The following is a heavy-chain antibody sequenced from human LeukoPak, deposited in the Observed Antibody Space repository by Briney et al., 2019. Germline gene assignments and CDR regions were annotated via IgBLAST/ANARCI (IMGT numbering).Heavy chain of an antibody. CDR2: IYFSGGT. D-gene: IGHD3-10*01. J-gene: IGHJ5*02. CDR1: GDSISSSNCY. V-gene: IGHV4-39*01. Sequence: SETLSLTCTVSGDSISSSNCYWGWIRQPPGKGLEWIGSIYFSGGTYYNASLKSRVTISVDTSKNQFSLKLSSVTAADTAVYYCARGCGTMVRGVPNWFDPWGQGTLVTVSS. CDR3: ARGCGTMVRGVPNWFDP.